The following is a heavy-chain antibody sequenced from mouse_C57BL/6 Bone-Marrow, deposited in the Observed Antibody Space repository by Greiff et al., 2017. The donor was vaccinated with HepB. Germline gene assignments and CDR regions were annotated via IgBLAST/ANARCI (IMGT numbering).Heavy chain of an antibody. V-gene: IGHV5-4*01. CDR1: GFTFSSYA. Sequence: EVQWVESGGGLVKPGGSLKLSCAASGFTFSSYAMSWVRQTPEKRLEWVATISDGGSYTYYPDNVKGRFTISRDNAKNNLYLQMSHLKSEDTAMYYCSRESGNFPYYAMDYWGQGTSVTVSS. D-gene: IGHD2-1*01. CDR3: SRESGNFPYYAMDY. CDR2: ISDGGSYT. J-gene: IGHJ4*01.